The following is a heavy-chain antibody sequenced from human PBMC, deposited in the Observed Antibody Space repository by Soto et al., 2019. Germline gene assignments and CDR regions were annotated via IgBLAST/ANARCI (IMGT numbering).Heavy chain of an antibody. CDR1: GGSFSGYY. D-gene: IGHD3-10*01. J-gene: IGHJ6*02. CDR2: INHSGST. V-gene: IGHV4-34*01. CDR3: ARARRNYGSGSYYRPPYYYYGMDV. Sequence: PSETLSLTCSVYGGSFSGYYWSWIRQPPGKGQEWIGEINHSGSTSYNPSLKSRVTISVDTSKNQFSLKLSSVTAADTAVYYCARARRNYGSGSYYRPPYYYYGMDVWGQGTTVT.